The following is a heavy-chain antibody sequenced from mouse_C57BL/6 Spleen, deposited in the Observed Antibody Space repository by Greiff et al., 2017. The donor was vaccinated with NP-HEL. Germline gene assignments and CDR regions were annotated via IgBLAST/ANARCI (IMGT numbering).Heavy chain of an antibody. Sequence: EVQVVESEGGLVQPGSSMKLSCTASGFTFSDYYMAWVRPVPEKGLEWVANINYDGSSTYYLDSLKSRFIISRDNAKNILYLQMSRLKSEDTATYYCARVRERSFDYWGQGTTLTVSS. CDR2: INYDGSST. V-gene: IGHV5-16*01. CDR3: ARVRERSFDY. J-gene: IGHJ2*01. CDR1: GFTFSDYY.